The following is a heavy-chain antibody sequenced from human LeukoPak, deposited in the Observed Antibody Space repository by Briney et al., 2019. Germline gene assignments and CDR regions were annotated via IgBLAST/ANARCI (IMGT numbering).Heavy chain of an antibody. J-gene: IGHJ4*02. CDR3: AKGGYDYVEIGYFDY. V-gene: IGHV3-23*01. D-gene: IGHD5-12*01. CDR1: GFTSSSYA. Sequence: PGGSLRLSRAASGFTSSSYAMSWVRQAPGKGLQWVSAISGSGTSTYYADSVKGRFTISRDNSKNTLYLQMNSLRAEDTAVYYCAKGGYDYVEIGYFDYWGQGTLVTVSS. CDR2: ISGSGTST.